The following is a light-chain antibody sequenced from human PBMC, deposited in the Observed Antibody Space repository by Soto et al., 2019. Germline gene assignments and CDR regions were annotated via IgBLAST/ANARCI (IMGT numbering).Light chain of an antibody. CDR1: NIGSKS. CDR2: YDS. V-gene: IGLV3-21*01. J-gene: IGLJ2*01. CDR3: QVWVPGVV. Sequence: SYELTQPPSVSVAPGKTARITCGGNNIGSKSVHWYQQKPGQAPVLVIYYDSDRPSGIPERFSGSNSGNTATLTISRVEAGDEADYYCQVWVPGVVFGGGTKLTVL.